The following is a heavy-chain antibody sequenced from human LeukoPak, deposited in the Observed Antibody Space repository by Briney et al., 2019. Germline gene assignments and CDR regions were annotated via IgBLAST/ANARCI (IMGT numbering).Heavy chain of an antibody. CDR1: GYTFTCYY. V-gene: IGHV1-2*02. CDR2: INPNGGGT. D-gene: IGHD5-12*01. CDR3: ARGSPRDTSYSGWSFDY. J-gene: IGHJ4*02. Sequence: ASVKVSCKASGYTFTCYYMHWVRQAPGQGLEWMGWINPNGGGTNYAQKFQGRVTMTRDTSISTAYMELSRLRSDDTAVYYCARGSPRDTSYSGWSFDYWGQGTLINVSS.